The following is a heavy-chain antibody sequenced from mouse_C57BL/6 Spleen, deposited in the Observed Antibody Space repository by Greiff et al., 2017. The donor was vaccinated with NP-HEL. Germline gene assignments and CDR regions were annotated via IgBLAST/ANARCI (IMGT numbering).Heavy chain of an antibody. CDR3: ASKTAQASAWFAY. J-gene: IGHJ3*01. CDR2: IDPSDSYT. D-gene: IGHD3-2*02. CDR1: GYTFTSYW. V-gene: IGHV1-50*01. Sequence: VQLQQSGAELVKPGASVKLSCKASGYTFTSYWMQWVKQRPGQGLEWIGEIDPSDSYTNYNQKFKGKATLTVDTSSSTAYMQLSSLTSEDSAVYYWASKTAQASAWFAYWGQGTLVTVSA.